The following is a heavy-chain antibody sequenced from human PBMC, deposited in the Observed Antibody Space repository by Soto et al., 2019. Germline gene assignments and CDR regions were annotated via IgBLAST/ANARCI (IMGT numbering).Heavy chain of an antibody. CDR2: MSPNNGNT. V-gene: IGHV1-18*04. D-gene: IGHD5-12*01. CDR3: ARVQSSGYDY. Sequence: QVQLVQSGVELKKPGASVRVSCKASGYTFTNYGISWVRQAPGQGLEWVGWMSPNNGNTYYAPKLQGRVTMTRDTHTNTAYLDLRSLRSDDTAVYYCARVQSSGYDYWGQGTLVTVSS. CDR1: GYTFTNYG. J-gene: IGHJ4*02.